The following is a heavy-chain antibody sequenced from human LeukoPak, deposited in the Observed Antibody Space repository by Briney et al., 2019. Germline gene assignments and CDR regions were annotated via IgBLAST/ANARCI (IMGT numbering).Heavy chain of an antibody. CDR1: GGFISSGIYY. V-gene: IGHV4-61*02. D-gene: IGHD6-19*01. Sequence: PSQTLSLTCTAAGGFISSGIYYWRWIRQPAGKGLEWIGRSYTSGSTNYHPSLKSRVTISVDTSKNQFSLKLSSVTAADTAVYYCARGGFIAVAGTGAEYYFDYWGQGTLVTVSS. CDR2: SYTSGST. CDR3: ARGGFIAVAGTGAEYYFDY. J-gene: IGHJ4*02.